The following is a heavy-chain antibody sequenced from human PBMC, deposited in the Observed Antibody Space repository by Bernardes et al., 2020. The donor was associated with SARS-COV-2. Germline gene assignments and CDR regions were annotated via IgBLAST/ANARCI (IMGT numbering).Heavy chain of an antibody. D-gene: IGHD3-3*01. CDR3: ARDRGERVFWSGYSRDYYYYGMDV. Sequence: GGSLRLSCAASGFTVSSNYMSWVRQAPGKGLEWVSVIYSGGSTYYADSVKGRFTISRDNSKNTLYLQMNSLRAEDTAVYYCARDRGERVFWSGYSRDYYYYGMDVWGQGTTVTVSS. J-gene: IGHJ6*02. V-gene: IGHV3-66*01. CDR2: IYSGGST. CDR1: GFTVSSNY.